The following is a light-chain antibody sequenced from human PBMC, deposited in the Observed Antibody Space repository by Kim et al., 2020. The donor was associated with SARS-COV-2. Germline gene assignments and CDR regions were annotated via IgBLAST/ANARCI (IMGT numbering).Light chain of an antibody. V-gene: IGLV3-19*01. CDR3: NSRDSNDNVL. CDR1: SLRSYY. Sequence: SSELTLDPAVSVALGQTVRITCQGDSLRSYYAIWYQQKPGQATIVVMYGKNNRPSGIPDRFYGSNSGNTASLTITGTQAGAEADYYCNSRDSNDNVLFGG. J-gene: IGLJ2*01. CDR2: GKN.